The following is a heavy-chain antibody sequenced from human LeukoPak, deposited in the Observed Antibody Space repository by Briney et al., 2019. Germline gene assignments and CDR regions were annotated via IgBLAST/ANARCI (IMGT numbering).Heavy chain of an antibody. CDR3: ARTVGATGAFDI. D-gene: IGHD1-26*01. V-gene: IGHV1-18*01. Sequence: ASVKVSCKASGYTFINYGLTWVRQAPGQGFEWMGWISAYTGSTNYAQKLQSRVTMPTDPSTSTAYMELRSLRSDDTAVYYCARTVGATGAFDIWGQGTMVIVSS. J-gene: IGHJ3*02. CDR1: GYTFINYG. CDR2: ISAYTGST.